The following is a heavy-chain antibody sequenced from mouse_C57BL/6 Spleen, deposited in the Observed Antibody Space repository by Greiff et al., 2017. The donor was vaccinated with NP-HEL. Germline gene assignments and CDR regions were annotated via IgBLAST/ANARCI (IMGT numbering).Heavy chain of an antibody. CDR3: ARHEDQPHDDSSGYWFAY. D-gene: IGHD3-2*02. V-gene: IGHV1-62-2*01. CDR2: FYPGSGSI. CDR1: GYTFTEYT. J-gene: IGHJ3*01. Sequence: QVQLQQSGAELVKPGASVKLSCKASGYTFTEYTIHWVKQRSGQGLEWIGWFYPGSGSIKYNEKFKDKATLTADKSSSTVYMELSRLTSEDSAVYFCARHEDQPHDDSSGYWFAYWGQGTLVTVSA.